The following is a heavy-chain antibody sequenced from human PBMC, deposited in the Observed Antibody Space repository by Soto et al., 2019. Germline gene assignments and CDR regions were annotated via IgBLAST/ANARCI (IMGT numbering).Heavy chain of an antibody. V-gene: IGHV1-69*13. CDR1: GGTFSSYA. CDR2: VIPIFGTA. D-gene: IGHD4-4*01. CDR3: ARSKPTVTARGVGYYGMDV. J-gene: IGHJ6*02. Sequence: SVKVSCKASGGTFSSYAISWVRQAPGQGLEWMGGVIPIFGTANYAQKFQGRVTITADESTSTAYMELSSLRSEDTAVYYCARSKPTVTARGVGYYGMDVWGQGTTVTVSS.